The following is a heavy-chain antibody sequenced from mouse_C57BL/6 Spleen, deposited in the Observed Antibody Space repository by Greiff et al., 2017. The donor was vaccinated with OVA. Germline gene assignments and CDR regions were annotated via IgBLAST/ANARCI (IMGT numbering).Heavy chain of an antibody. CDR3: AREGPCFAY. CDR2: IHPNSGST. Sequence: QVQLQQPGAELVKPGASVKLSCKASGYTFTSYWMHWVKQRPGQGLEWIGMIHPNSGSTNYNEKFKGKATLTVDKSSSTAYMQLSSLTSEDSAVYYCAREGPCFAYWGQGTLVTVSA. J-gene: IGHJ3*01. V-gene: IGHV1-64*01. CDR1: GYTFTSYW.